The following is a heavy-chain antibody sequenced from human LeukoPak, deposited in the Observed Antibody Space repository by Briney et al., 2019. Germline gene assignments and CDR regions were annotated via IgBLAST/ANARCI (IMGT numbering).Heavy chain of an antibody. CDR3: ASGGRVVPAAIPWFDP. D-gene: IGHD2-2*01. V-gene: IGHV4-39*07. CDR2: IYYSGST. Sequence: SETLSLTCTVSGGSISSSSYYWGWIRQPPGKGLEWIGSIYYSGSTYYNPSLKSRVTISVDTSKNQFSLKLSSVTAADTAVYYCASGGRVVPAAIPWFDPWGQGTLVTVSS. J-gene: IGHJ5*02. CDR1: GGSISSSSYY.